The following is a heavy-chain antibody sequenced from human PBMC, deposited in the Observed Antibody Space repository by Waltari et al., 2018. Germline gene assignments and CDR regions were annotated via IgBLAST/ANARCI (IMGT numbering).Heavy chain of an antibody. CDR2: IKQDGSEK. J-gene: IGHJ5*02. D-gene: IGHD6-13*01. Sequence: EVQLVESGGGLVQPGGSLRPACAAPARPSSSSWPRWTPQAPGKGLEWVANIKQDGSEKYYEDSVKGRFTISRDNAKNSLYLQMNSLRAEDTAVYYCARDSIAAAGDWFDPWGQGTLVTVSS. V-gene: IGHV3-7*01. CDR1: ARPSSSSW. CDR3: ARDSIAAAGDWFDP.